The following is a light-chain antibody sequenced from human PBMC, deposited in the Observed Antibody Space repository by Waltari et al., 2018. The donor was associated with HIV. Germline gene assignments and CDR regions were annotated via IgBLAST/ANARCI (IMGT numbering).Light chain of an antibody. CDR1: SSNIGNNY. J-gene: IGLJ3*02. CDR2: WNT. Sequence: QSVLTQSPSISGTPGQRVAISCSGSSSNIGNNYVSWYQQVPGTPPKLLIFWNTQRPSWVSDRFSGSVSGTSASLAISGLRSDDEANYYCAVWDNSLSAQVFGGGTTLTVL. V-gene: IGLV1-47*01. CDR3: AVWDNSLSAQV.